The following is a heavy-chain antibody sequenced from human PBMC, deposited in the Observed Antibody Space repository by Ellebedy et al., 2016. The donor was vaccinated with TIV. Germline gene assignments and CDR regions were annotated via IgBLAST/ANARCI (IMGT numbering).Heavy chain of an antibody. CDR2: INPDSGVT. CDR3: ARVRRGSSGMDV. CDR1: GYTFTANY. V-gene: IGHV1-2*02. Sequence: ASVKVSCKASGYTFTANYVHWVRQAPGQGLEWMGWINPDSGVTNFARKFQGRVTMTRDTSVNTAYMELSRLESADTAVYYCARVRRGSSGMDVWGQGTTVTVS. J-gene: IGHJ6*02. D-gene: IGHD6-13*01.